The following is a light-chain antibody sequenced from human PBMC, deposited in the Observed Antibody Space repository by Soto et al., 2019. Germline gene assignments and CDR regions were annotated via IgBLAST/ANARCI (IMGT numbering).Light chain of an antibody. V-gene: IGLV1-44*01. J-gene: IGLJ2*01. CDR3: AAGDDSRSGHVV. Sequence: QSVLTQPPSASGTPGQRVTISCSGSPSNIGSNTVSWYQQLSASAPRLIMYGDYRRPSAVPDRFSGSKSGTAASLAISGLQSEDEAIVYCAAGDDSRSGHVVFGGGTTLTVL. CDR2: GDY. CDR1: PSNIGSNT.